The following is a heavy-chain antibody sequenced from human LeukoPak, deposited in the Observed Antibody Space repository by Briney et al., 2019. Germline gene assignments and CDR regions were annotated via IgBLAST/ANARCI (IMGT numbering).Heavy chain of an antibody. V-gene: IGHV4-61*01. D-gene: IGHD6-19*01. J-gene: IGHJ4*02. Sequence: SETLSLTCTVSGGSVSSGSSYWTWIRQPPGKGLEWIGYIYYSGSTNYNPSLKSRVTISVDTSKNQFSLKLSSVTAADTAAYCWARGDYSSGRSDYWGQGTLVTVSS. CDR2: IYYSGST. CDR3: ARGDYSSGRSDY. CDR1: GGSVSSGSSY.